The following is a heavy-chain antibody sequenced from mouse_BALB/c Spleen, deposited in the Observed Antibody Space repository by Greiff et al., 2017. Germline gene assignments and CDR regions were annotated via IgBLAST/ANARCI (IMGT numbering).Heavy chain of an antibody. Sequence: VHLVESGPGLVAPSQSLSITCTVSGFSLTGYGVNWVRQPPGKGLEWLGLIWGDGSTDYNTARKSRLSISKDNSKSQVFLKMISLQTEDTARYYCAREVGQSYAMDYWGQGTSVTVSS. CDR1: GFSLTGYG. CDR2: IWGDGST. D-gene: IGHD3-3*01. V-gene: IGHV2-6-7*01. CDR3: AREVGQSYAMDY. J-gene: IGHJ4*01.